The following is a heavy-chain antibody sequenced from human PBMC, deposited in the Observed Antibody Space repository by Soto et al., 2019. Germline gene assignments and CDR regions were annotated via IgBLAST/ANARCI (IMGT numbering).Heavy chain of an antibody. CDR1: GGSISDYY. J-gene: IGHJ5*02. Sequence: QVQLQESGPGLVKPSETLSLTCTVSGGSISDYYWSWIRQSPGKGLEWIGYIYYSGSTQYNPSLQSRFTISVETSNNQFSLRLSSVTAADTAVYYCARGSKDLFDPWGQGTLVTVSS. D-gene: IGHD2-2*01. V-gene: IGHV4-59*01. CDR3: ARGSKDLFDP. CDR2: IYYSGST.